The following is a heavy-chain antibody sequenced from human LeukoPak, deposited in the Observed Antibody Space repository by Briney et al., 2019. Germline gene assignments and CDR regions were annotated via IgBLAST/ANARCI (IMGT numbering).Heavy chain of an antibody. J-gene: IGHJ4*02. CDR3: AREDIVVVPAAHSYFDY. CDR2: IKQDGSEK. V-gene: IGHV3-7*01. D-gene: IGHD2-2*01. Sequence: GGSLRLSCAASGFTFSSYWMSWVRQARGKGLEWVANIKQDGSEKYYVDSVKGRFTISRDNAKNSLYLQMNSLRAEDTAVYYCAREDIVVVPAAHSYFDYWGQGTLVTVSS. CDR1: GFTFSSYW.